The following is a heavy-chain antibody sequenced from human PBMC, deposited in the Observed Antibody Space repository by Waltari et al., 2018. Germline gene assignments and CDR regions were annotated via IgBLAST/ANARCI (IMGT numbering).Heavy chain of an antibody. CDR1: GDSISRGFY. V-gene: IGHV4-38-2*01. CDR2: VYQTGTS. J-gene: IGHJ6*03. Sequence: QVRLRVSGPGLVKSSETLTLTCAVSGDSISRGFYWAWIRQSPRKGPEWIGSVYQTGTSFYNPSLKDRVTMSVDTSKKLFSLSLSSVTAADTAVYYCARATCSHGGCSMYYFYYYMDVWGKGITVTVSS. D-gene: IGHD1-26*01. CDR3: ARATCSHGGCSMYYFYYYMDV.